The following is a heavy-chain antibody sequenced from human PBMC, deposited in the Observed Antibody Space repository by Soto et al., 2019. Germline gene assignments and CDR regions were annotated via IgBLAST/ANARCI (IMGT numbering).Heavy chain of an antibody. CDR3: ARDLAAGDL. Sequence: QEQLVQSGAEVKEPGASVKVSCKASGYTFINYYIHWVRQAPGRGLEWMAIINPMGGSTNYAQEFQGRVPLTSDTSTSTVYMELSSLRFEDTALFYCARDLAAGDLWGQGTLVTVSS. CDR2: INPMGGST. CDR1: GYTFINYY. D-gene: IGHD6-13*01. V-gene: IGHV1-46*01. J-gene: IGHJ5*02.